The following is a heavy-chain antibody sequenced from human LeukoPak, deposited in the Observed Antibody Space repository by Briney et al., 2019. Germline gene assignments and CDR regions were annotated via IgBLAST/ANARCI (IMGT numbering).Heavy chain of an antibody. CDR2: IRSKAYGGTT. J-gene: IGHJ6*02. CDR1: GFTFSSYW. Sequence: PGGSLRLSCTASGFTFSSYWMSWVRQAPGKGLEWVGFIRSKAYGGTTEYAASVKGRFTISRDDSKSIAYLQMNSLKTEDTAVYYCTRNVDTAMATYYYYYYGMDVWGQGTTVTVSS. D-gene: IGHD5-18*01. V-gene: IGHV3-49*04. CDR3: TRNVDTAMATYYYYYYGMDV.